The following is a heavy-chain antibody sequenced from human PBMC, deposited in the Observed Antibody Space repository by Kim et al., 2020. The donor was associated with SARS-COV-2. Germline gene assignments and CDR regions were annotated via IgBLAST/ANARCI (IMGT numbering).Heavy chain of an antibody. J-gene: IGHJ4*02. CDR3: ARRGYSYGPFDY. D-gene: IGHD5-18*01. V-gene: IGHV4-59*01. CDR2: IYYSGST. CDR1: GGSISSYY. Sequence: SETLSLTCTVSGGSISSYYWNWIRQPPGKGLEWIGYIYYSGSTNYNPSLKSRVTISVDTSKNQFSLKLSSVTAADTAVYYCARRGYSYGPFDYWGQGTLVTVSS.